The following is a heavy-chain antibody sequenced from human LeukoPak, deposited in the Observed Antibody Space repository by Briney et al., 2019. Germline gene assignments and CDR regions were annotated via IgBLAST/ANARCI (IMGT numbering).Heavy chain of an antibody. J-gene: IGHJ4*02. V-gene: IGHV4-34*01. CDR2: INHSGST. D-gene: IGHD1-26*01. CDR1: GGSFSGYY. Sequence: SETLSLTCAAYGGSFSGYYWSWIRPPPGKGLEWIGEINHSGSTNYNPSLKSRVTISVDTSKNQFSLKLSSVTAADTAVYYCARQRTFRSYTYEYWGQGTLVTVSS. CDR3: ARQRTFRSYTYEY.